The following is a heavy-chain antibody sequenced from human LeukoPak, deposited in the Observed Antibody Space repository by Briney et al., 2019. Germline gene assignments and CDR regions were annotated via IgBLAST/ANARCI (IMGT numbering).Heavy chain of an antibody. CDR3: ARTRAAVTGGTERYFDL. V-gene: IGHV4-4*09. CDR2: FYLTGST. Sequence: SETLSLTCTVSGGSIRSFSWSWIRQPPGRGLEWVGNFYLTGSTDYNSSLKSRVTLSVDTSRNQFSLKLTSVTTADTAVYYCARTRAAVTGGTERYFDLWGRGTLVSVTS. J-gene: IGHJ2*01. D-gene: IGHD6-19*01. CDR1: GGSIRSFS.